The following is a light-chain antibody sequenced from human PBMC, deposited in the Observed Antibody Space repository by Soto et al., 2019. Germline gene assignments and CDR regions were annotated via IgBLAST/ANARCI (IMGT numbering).Light chain of an antibody. Sequence: AIRMTQSPSSFSASTGDRVTITCRASQGISSYLAWYQQKPGKAPKLLIYAASTLQSGVPSRFSGSGSGTDFTLTISCLQSEDFATYYCQQYYSYQWTFGQGTKAEIK. CDR3: QQYYSYQWT. CDR1: QGISSY. J-gene: IGKJ1*01. CDR2: AAS. V-gene: IGKV1-8*01.